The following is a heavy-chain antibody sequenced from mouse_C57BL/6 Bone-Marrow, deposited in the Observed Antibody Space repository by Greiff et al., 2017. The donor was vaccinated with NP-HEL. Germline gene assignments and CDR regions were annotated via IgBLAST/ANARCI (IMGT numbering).Heavy chain of an antibody. CDR2: ISSGSSTI. D-gene: IGHD1-1*01. CDR1: GFTFSDYG. Sequence: EVMLVESGGGLVKPGGSLKLSCAASGFTFSDYGMHWVRQAPEKGLEWVAYISSGSSTIYYADTVKGRFTISRDNAKNTLFLQMTSLRSEDTAMYYCAKEGTTVGFADWGQGTLVTVSA. V-gene: IGHV5-17*01. CDR3: AKEGTTVGFAD. J-gene: IGHJ3*01.